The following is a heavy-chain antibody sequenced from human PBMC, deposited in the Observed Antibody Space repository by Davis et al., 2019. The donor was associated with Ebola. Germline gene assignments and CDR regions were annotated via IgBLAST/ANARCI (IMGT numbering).Heavy chain of an antibody. CDR1: GFTFSIYA. D-gene: IGHD3-10*01. CDR2: ITSSGGTT. Sequence: GESLKISCAASGFTFSIYAMTWVRQAPGKGLEWVSAITSSGGTTYYADSVKGRFTISRDNSKNTLYLQMNSLRAEDTAVYFCAKRGGEYSYYGMDVWGQGTTVTVSS. CDR3: AKRGGEYSYYGMDV. V-gene: IGHV3-23*01. J-gene: IGHJ6*02.